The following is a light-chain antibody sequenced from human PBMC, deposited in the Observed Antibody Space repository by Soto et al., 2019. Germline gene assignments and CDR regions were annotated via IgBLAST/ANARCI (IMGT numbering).Light chain of an antibody. CDR2: GAF. J-gene: IGKJ5*01. V-gene: IGKV3D-20*02. CDR1: QSVSSSY. CDR3: QQRNVWPPVT. Sequence: IVLTQSPATLSVSPWEGATLSCRAIQSVSSSYLAWYQQKPGQAPRLLIYGAFSRATGIPARFSGSGSGTDFTLTISSLEPEDSAVYYCQQRNVWPPVTFGQGTRLEI.